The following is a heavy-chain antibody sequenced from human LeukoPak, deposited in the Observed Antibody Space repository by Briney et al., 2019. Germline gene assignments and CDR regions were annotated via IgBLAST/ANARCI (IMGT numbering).Heavy chain of an antibody. CDR2: IYHSGST. Sequence: SETLSLTCTVSGYSISSGYYWGWIRQPPGKGLEWIGSIYHSGSTYYNPSLKSRVTISVDTSKNQFSLKLSSVTAADTAVYYCAGYSSGVDYWGQGTLVTVSS. D-gene: IGHD6-19*01. V-gene: IGHV4-38-2*02. CDR3: AGYSSGVDY. J-gene: IGHJ4*02. CDR1: GYSISSGYY.